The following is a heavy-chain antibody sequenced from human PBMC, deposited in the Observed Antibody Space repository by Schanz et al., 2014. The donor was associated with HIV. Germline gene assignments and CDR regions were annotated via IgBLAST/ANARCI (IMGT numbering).Heavy chain of an antibody. V-gene: IGHV3-30*03. Sequence: QVQLVESGGGVVQPGRSLRLSCAASGFTFSSYGMHWVRQAPGKGLEWGAVISYDGSNKYYTDSVKGRFTISRDNSKNTLYLQMNSLRADDTAVYYCARGSGPYYYYYGMDVWGQGTTVTVSS. D-gene: IGHD3-10*01. CDR1: GFTFSSYG. CDR2: ISYDGSNK. J-gene: IGHJ6*02. CDR3: ARGSGPYYYYYGMDV.